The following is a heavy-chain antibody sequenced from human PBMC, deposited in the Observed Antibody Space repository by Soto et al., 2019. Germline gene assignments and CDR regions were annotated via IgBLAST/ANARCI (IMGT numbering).Heavy chain of an antibody. CDR2: ITDTGGDS. V-gene: IGHV3-23*01. Sequence: GGSLRLSCVASGFTFGSRAMSWVRQAPGEGLEWVSTITDTGGDSKSADSVRGRFAISRDNSRNTLYLQMSSLRAEDSAVYYCASGSKDSYPGSRIFDFWGRGTLVTVSS. J-gene: IGHJ4*01. D-gene: IGHD3-10*01. CDR3: ASGSKDSYPGSRIFDF. CDR1: GFTFGSRA.